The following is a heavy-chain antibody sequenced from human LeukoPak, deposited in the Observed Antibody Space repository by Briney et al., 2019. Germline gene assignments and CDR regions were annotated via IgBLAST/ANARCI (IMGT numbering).Heavy chain of an antibody. CDR3: TSHAAFDP. CDR1: GFPFNNAW. Sequence: GGSLRLSCAASGFPFNNAWMNWVRQAPGKGLEWVGRIKSKNVGGTTDYAAPVKGRFTISRDDSKNTVYLQMNSLKIEDTAVYYCTSHAAFDPWGQGTLVTVS. CDR2: IKSKNVGGTT. V-gene: IGHV3-15*01. J-gene: IGHJ5*02.